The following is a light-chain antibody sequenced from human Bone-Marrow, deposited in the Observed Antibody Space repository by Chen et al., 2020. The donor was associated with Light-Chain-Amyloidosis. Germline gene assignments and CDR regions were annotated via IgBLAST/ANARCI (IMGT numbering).Light chain of an antibody. Sequence: QAVVTQEPSLTVSPGGTATLTWGSSTGAVTSGHYPYWFQQKPGQAPRTLIYDTTNKQAWTPARFSASLLGGRAALTLSGAQTEDEADYYCLLAYSGYWVIGGGTKLTVL. CDR3: LLAYSGYWV. CDR1: TGAVTSGHY. J-gene: IGLJ3*02. V-gene: IGLV7-46*01. CDR2: DTT.